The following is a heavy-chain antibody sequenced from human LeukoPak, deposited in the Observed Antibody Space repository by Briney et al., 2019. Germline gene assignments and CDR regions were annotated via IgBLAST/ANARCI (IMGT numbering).Heavy chain of an antibody. Sequence: PGGSLRLSCAASGFTFTTAWMNWVRQAPGKGLEYVSAISSNGGSTYYANSVKGRFTTSRDNSKNTLYLQMGSLRAEDMAVYHCAREGVTDYVWGSYRYYFDYWGQGTLVTVST. D-gene: IGHD3-16*02. V-gene: IGHV3-64*01. CDR1: GFTFTTAW. CDR3: AREGVTDYVWGSYRYYFDY. CDR2: ISSNGGST. J-gene: IGHJ4*02.